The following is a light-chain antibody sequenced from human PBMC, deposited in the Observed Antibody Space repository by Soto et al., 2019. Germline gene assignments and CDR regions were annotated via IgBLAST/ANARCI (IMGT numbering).Light chain of an antibody. Sequence: QSVLTQLPSVSGAPGQRVTISCTGSSSNIGAGYDVHWYQQLPGTAPKLLIYGNSNRPSGVPDRISGSKSGTSASLAITGLQAEDEADYYCQSYDNILSGYVFGTGTKVTVL. CDR3: QSYDNILSGYV. CDR2: GNS. CDR1: SSNIGAGYD. V-gene: IGLV1-40*01. J-gene: IGLJ1*01.